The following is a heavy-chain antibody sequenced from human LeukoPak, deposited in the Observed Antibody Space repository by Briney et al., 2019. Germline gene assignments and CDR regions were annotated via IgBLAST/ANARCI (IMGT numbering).Heavy chain of an antibody. CDR1: GFTFSSYE. CDR3: ARIMVATTREAFDY. D-gene: IGHD5-12*01. V-gene: IGHV3-48*03. J-gene: IGHJ4*02. CDR2: ISSSGSTI. Sequence: GGSLRLSCAASGFTFSSYEMNWVRQAPGKGLEWVSYISSSGSTIYYADSVKGRFTISRDNAKNSLYLQMNSLRAEDTAVYYCARIMVATTREAFDYWGQGTLVTVSS.